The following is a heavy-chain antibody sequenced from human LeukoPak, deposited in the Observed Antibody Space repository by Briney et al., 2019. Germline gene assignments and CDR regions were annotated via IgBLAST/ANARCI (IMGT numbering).Heavy chain of an antibody. D-gene: IGHD6-13*01. J-gene: IGHJ4*02. CDR3: ARAAWGGSSSWYPLDY. CDR1: GGSISSGGYY. CDR2: IYYSGST. V-gene: IGHV4-31*03. Sequence: PSQTLSLTCTVPGGSISSGGYYWSWIRQHPGKGLEWIGYIYYSGSTYYNPSLKSRVTISVDTSENQFSLKLSSVTAADTAVYYCARAAWGGSSSWYPLDYWGQGTLVTVSS.